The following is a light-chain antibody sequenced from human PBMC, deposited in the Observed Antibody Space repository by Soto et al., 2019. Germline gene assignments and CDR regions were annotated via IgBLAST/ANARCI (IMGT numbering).Light chain of an antibody. CDR2: DAS. J-gene: IGKJ4*01. CDR1: QSVTSN. V-gene: IGKV3-15*01. Sequence: EIVMTQSPATLSVSPGERATLSCRASQSVTSNLAWYQQKPGQAPRLLIYDASTRATGIPARFSGSGSGTEFTLTISSLQSEDVALYYCQQYANWLLTFGGGTKVDIK. CDR3: QQYANWLLT.